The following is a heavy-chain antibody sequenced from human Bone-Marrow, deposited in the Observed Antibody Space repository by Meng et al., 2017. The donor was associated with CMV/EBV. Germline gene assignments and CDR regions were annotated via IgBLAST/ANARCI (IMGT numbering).Heavy chain of an antibody. D-gene: IGHD2-21*01. Sequence: GESLKISCAASGFTFTTFWMTWVRQAPGKGLEWVANIKEDGSGQWYVDSVKGRFTISRDNAKQSVYLQMDSLRAEDTAVYYCVRYANSHYGMAVWGQGHTVTGSS. V-gene: IGHV3-7*01. CDR3: VRYANSHYGMAV. CDR1: GFTFTTFW. CDR2: IKEDGSGQ. J-gene: IGHJ6*02.